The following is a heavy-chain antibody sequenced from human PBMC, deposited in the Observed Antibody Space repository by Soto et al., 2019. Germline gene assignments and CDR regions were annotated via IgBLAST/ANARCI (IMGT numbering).Heavy chain of an antibody. CDR1: GFTFSSYW. V-gene: IGHV3-74*01. CDR2: IGSDGSPT. D-gene: IGHD4-4*01. Sequence: EVQLVESGGGLVQPGGSLRLSCAASGFTFSSYWIHWVRQAPGKGLVWVSRIGSDGSPTRYADSVKGRFTISRDNAKNTLYLQMSSLRDEDTAVYYCARGRGYSEDFYFDYWGQGTLVTVSS. CDR3: ARGRGYSEDFYFDY. J-gene: IGHJ4*02.